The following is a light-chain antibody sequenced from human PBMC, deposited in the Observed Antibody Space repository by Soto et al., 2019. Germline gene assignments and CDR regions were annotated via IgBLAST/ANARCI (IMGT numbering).Light chain of an antibody. CDR1: QSVRNNY. CDR3: QQYGTSPQT. V-gene: IGKV3-20*01. Sequence: EIVLTQSPGILSLSPGERATLSCRASQSVRNNYFAWYQQRAGQPPRLLIYGVVNRATGIPDRFTGGGSGTDFILSISRLEPEDFAVYYCQQYGTSPQTFGQGTKVEIK. CDR2: GVV. J-gene: IGKJ1*01.